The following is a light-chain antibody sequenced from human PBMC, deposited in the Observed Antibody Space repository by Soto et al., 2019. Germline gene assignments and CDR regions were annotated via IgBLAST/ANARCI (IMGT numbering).Light chain of an antibody. CDR1: SSDVGGYNY. Sequence: QSALTQPASVSGSPGQSITISCTGTSSDVGGYNYVSWFQHHPGKAPKLMIYEVSHRPSGVSNRFSGSKSGNTASLAIRGLQSEDEADYFCATWDGSLSAYVFGTGTKLTVL. CDR3: ATWDGSLSAYV. CDR2: EVS. V-gene: IGLV2-14*01. J-gene: IGLJ1*01.